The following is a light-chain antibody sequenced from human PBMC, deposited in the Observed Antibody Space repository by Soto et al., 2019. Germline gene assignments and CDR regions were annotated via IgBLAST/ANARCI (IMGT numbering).Light chain of an antibody. CDR3: AAWDDSLSGVV. V-gene: IGLV1-47*02. Sequence: SVLTQPPSASGTPGQRVTISCSGTSTNIGRNPVYWYQQLPGTAPKLLIYGNDQRPSGVPDRFSGSKSGASASLAISGLRSEDEADYYCAAWDDSLSGVVFGGGTKVTVL. CDR1: STNIGRNP. J-gene: IGLJ2*01. CDR2: GND.